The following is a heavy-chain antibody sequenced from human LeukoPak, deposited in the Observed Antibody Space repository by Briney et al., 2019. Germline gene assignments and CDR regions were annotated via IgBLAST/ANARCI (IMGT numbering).Heavy chain of an antibody. CDR3: AKSGWYYDTSGLRYYYGMDV. V-gene: IGHV1-69*13. J-gene: IGHJ6*02. CDR2: IIAIFVTA. CDR1: GGTFSSYA. Sequence: ASVKVSCKASGGTFSSYAISWLRQAPGQGLEWMGGIIAIFVTANYAQKFQGRVTIIADESTSTAYMELSSLRSEDTAVYYCAKSGWYYDTSGLRYYYGMDVWGQGTTVTVSS. D-gene: IGHD3-22*01.